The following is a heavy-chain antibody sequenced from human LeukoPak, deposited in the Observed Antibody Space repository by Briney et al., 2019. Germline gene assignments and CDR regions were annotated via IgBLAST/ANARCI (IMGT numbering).Heavy chain of an antibody. CDR1: GYTFTSYY. D-gene: IGHD5-18*01. CDR3: ARDGYRYGQFDY. V-gene: IGHV1-2*02. CDR2: INPNSGDT. J-gene: IGHJ4*02. Sequence: ASVKVSCKASGYTFTSYYMHWVRQAPGQGLEWMGWINPNSGDTNYAQKFQGRVTMTGDTSISTAYMELSRLRSDDTAVYYCARDGYRYGQFDYWGQGTLVTVSS.